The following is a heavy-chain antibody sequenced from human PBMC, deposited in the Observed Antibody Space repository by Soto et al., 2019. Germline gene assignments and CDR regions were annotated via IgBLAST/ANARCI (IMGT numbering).Heavy chain of an antibody. J-gene: IGHJ4*02. CDR3: ASQRPTVTTFDY. CDR2: INHSGST. V-gene: IGHV4-34*01. CDR1: GGSFNGYY. Sequence: QVQLRQWGAGLVKPSETLSLTCAVYGGSFNGYYWNWIRQPPGKGLEWIGEINHSGSTNYNPSLKSLVSISVDTSKNQFSLRLSSVTAADTAVYYCASQRPTVTTFDYWGQGTLVTVSS. D-gene: IGHD4-17*01.